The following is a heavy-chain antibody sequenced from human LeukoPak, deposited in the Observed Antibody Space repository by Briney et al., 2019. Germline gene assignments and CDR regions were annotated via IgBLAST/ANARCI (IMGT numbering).Heavy chain of an antibody. CDR1: GYTFIGYY. D-gene: IGHD2-15*01. CDR3: ARGARKLVVVAATPFDP. CDR2: INPNSGGT. J-gene: IGHJ5*02. V-gene: IGHV1-2*06. Sequence: GASVKVSCKASGYTFIGYYMHWVRQAPGQGLEWMGRINPNSGGTNYAQKFQGRVTMTRDTSISTAYMELSRLRSDDTAVYYCARGARKLVVVAATPFDPWGQGTLVTVSS.